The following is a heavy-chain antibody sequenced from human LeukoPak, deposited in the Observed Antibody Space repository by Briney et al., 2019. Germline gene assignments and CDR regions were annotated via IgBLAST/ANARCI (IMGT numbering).Heavy chain of an antibody. CDR3: AKGSIAALCFDY. J-gene: IGHJ4*02. Sequence: GGSLRLSCAASGFTFSSYSMNWVRQAPGKGLEWVSSISSSSSYIYYADSVKGRFTISRDNAKNSLYLQMNSLRAEDTAVYYCAKGSIAALCFDYWGQGTLVTVSS. D-gene: IGHD6-6*01. V-gene: IGHV3-21*01. CDR1: GFTFSSYS. CDR2: ISSSSSYI.